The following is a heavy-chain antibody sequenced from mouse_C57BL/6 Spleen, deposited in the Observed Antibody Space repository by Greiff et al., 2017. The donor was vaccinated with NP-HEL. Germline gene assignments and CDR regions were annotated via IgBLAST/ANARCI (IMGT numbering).Heavy chain of an antibody. D-gene: IGHD1-1*01. V-gene: IGHV14-1*01. CDR1: GFNIKDYY. CDR2: IDPEDGDT. Sequence: EVKLQQSGAELVRPGASVKLSCTASGFNIKDYYMHWVKQRPEQGLEWIGRIDPEDGDTEYAPKFQGKATMTADTSSNTAYLQLSSLTSEDTAVYYCTRNYGSSYAMDYWGQGTSVTVSS. J-gene: IGHJ4*01. CDR3: TRNYGSSYAMDY.